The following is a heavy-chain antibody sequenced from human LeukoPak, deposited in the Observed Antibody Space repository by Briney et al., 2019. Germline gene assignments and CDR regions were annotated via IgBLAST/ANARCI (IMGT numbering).Heavy chain of an antibody. D-gene: IGHD2-21*02. CDR3: ATDQGMTYFDY. CDR2: ISGNSLSI. Sequence: GGSLRLSCAASGFTFSDSAVSWVRQAPGRGLEWVSSISGNSLSIYYADSVKGRFTASRDNFKRTLSLQMNSLRAEDTALYYCATDQGMTYFDYWGQGTLVTVSS. V-gene: IGHV3-23*01. J-gene: IGHJ4*02. CDR1: GFTFSDSA.